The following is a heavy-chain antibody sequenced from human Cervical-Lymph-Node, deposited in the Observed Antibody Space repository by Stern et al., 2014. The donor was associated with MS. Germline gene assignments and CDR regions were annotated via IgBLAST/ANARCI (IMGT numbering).Heavy chain of an antibody. CDR3: TRAYYGSQFGY. CDR2: IIVGNGNT. J-gene: IGHJ4*02. V-gene: IGHV1-3*01. Sequence: QVQLVQSGAEVKKPGASVKVSCKASGYTFTSFALHWVRQAPGQRPEWMGWIIVGNGNTKYSQNFQGRLTISRDTSASTAYMELTRLTSKDTAVYYCTRAYYGSQFGYWGQGTLATVSA. CDR1: GYTFTSFA. D-gene: IGHD3-16*01.